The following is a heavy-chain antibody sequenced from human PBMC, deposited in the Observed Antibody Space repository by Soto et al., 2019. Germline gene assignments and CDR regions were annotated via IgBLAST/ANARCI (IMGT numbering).Heavy chain of an antibody. CDR1: GINFLTYA. CDR3: TKMGTSIWYMDYFDY. Sequence: DVQLLESGGGLVQPGGSLRFSCAAPGINFLTYAMAWVRQAPGKGLEWVSVISSSGITYYADSVKGRFTISRDISNSTLVLQMNSLRVEDTAVYYCTKMGTSIWYMDYFDYWGRGSLVTVSS. D-gene: IGHD3-3*02. V-gene: IGHV3-23*01. J-gene: IGHJ4*02. CDR2: ISSSGIT.